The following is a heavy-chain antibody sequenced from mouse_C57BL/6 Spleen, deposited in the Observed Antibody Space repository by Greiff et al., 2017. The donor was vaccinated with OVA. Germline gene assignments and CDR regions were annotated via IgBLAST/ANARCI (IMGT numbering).Heavy chain of an antibody. J-gene: IGHJ2*01. D-gene: IGHD1-1*01. CDR2: ISSGSSTI. CDR3: AIPYYYGSSYFDY. V-gene: IGHV5-17*01. Sequence: EVKLMESGGGLVKPGGSLKLSCAASGFTFSDYGMHWVRQAPEKGLEWVAYISSGSSTIYYAATVKGRFTISRDNAKNTLFLQMTSLRSEDTAMYYCAIPYYYGSSYFDYWGQGTTLTVSS. CDR1: GFTFSDYG.